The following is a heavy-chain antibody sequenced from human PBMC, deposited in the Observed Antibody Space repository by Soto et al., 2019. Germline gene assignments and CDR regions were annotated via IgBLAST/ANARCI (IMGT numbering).Heavy chain of an antibody. V-gene: IGHV4-30-4*01. Sequence: LSLTCTVSGGSISSGDYYWSWIRQPPGKGLEWIGYIYYSGSTYYNPSLKSRVTISVDTSKNQFSLKLSSVTAADTAVYYCARALIFGVVFDYWGQGTLVTVSS. J-gene: IGHJ4*02. CDR2: IYYSGST. CDR1: GGSISSGDYY. CDR3: ARALIFGVVFDY. D-gene: IGHD3-3*01.